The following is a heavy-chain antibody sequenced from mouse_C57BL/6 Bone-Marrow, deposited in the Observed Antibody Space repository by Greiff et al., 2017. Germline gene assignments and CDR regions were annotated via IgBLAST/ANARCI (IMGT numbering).Heavy chain of an antibody. V-gene: IGHV1-64*01. CDR1: GYTFTSYW. CDR3: SNYYGSPWFAY. Sequence: QVQLQQPGAELVKPGASVKLSCKASGYTFTSYWMHWVKQRPGQGLEWIGMIHPNSGSTNYNEKFKSKATVTVDKSSSTAYMHLSSLTSEDSAVYYCSNYYGSPWFAYWGQGTLVTGSA. CDR2: IHPNSGST. D-gene: IGHD1-1*01. J-gene: IGHJ3*01.